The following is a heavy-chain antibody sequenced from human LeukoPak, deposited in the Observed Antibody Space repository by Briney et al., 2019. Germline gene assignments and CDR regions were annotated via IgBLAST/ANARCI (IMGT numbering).Heavy chain of an antibody. CDR1: GGSISSYY. V-gene: IGHV4-59*12. Sequence: SETLSLTCTVSGGSISSYYWSWIRQPPGKGLEWIGYIYYSGSTNYNPSLKSRVTISRDTSKNQFSLKLSSVTAADTAVYYCARGLAHYYDSNAYFLDYWGQGTLVTVSS. D-gene: IGHD3-22*01. J-gene: IGHJ4*02. CDR2: IYYSGST. CDR3: ARGLAHYYDSNAYFLDY.